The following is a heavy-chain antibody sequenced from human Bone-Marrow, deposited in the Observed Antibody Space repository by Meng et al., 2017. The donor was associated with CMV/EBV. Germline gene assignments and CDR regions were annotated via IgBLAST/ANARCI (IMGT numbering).Heavy chain of an antibody. D-gene: IGHD6-19*01. V-gene: IGHV3-15*01. CDR1: GFTFSSYW. Sequence: GESLKISCAASGFTFSSYWMSWVRQAPGKGLEWVGRIKSKTDGGTTDYAAPVKGRFTISRDDSKNTLYLQMNSLKTEDTAVYYCTTEAVAGPLSPYYFDYWGQGTLVTVSS. CDR3: TTEAVAGPLSPYYFDY. J-gene: IGHJ4*02. CDR2: IKSKTDGGTT.